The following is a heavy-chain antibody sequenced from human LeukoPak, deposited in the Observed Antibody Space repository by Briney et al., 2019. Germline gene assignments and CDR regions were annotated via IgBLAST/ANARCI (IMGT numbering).Heavy chain of an antibody. CDR2: IYTSGST. CDR3: ARWADKSSSPSRVAFDI. CDR1: GGSISGYY. Sequence: PSETLSLTCAVSGGSISGYYWSWIRQPAGKGLEWIGRIYTSGSTNYNPSLNSRVTMSVDTSKNQFSLQLSSVTAADTAVYYCARWADKSSSPSRVAFDIWGQGTMVTVSS. J-gene: IGHJ3*02. D-gene: IGHD6-6*01. V-gene: IGHV4-4*07.